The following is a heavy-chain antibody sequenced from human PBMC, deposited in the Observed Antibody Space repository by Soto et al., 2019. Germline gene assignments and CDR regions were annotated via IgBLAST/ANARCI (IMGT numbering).Heavy chain of an antibody. CDR2: INPSGGST. D-gene: IGHD6-6*01. CDR3: SREASRSSSRTHWFDP. Sequence: QVQLVQSGAEVKKPGASVKVSCKASGYTFTSYYMHWVRQAPGQGLAWMGIINPSGGSTSYVQKFQGRVTMHSDTSTRTVYMELSRMRSEDTAGYYCSREASRSSSRTHWFDPWGQGTLVTVSS. CDR1: GYTFTSYY. J-gene: IGHJ5*02. V-gene: IGHV1-46*01.